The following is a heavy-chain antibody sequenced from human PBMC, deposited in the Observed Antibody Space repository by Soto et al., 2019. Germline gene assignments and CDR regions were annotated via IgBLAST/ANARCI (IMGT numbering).Heavy chain of an antibody. CDR3: AREWYNWNYGYYYYYGMDV. V-gene: IGHV1-69*13. J-gene: IGHJ6*02. Sequence: SVKVSCKASGVTFSSYAISWVRQAPGQGLEWMGGIIPIFGTANYAQKFQGRVTITADESTSTAYMELSSLRSEDTAVYYCAREWYNWNYGYYYYYGMDVWGQGTTVTVSS. CDR1: GVTFSSYA. D-gene: IGHD1-7*01. CDR2: IIPIFGTA.